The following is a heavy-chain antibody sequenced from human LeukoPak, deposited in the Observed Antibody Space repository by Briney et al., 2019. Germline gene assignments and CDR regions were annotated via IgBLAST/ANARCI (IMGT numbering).Heavy chain of an antibody. D-gene: IGHD3-22*01. Sequence: SVKVSCKASGGTFSSYTISWVRHAPGQGLEWMGRIIPTLGIGNYAQKFQGRVTITADKSTSTAYMELSSLRSEDTAVYYCARDRGDYYDSSGYYYVSYWGQGTLVTVSS. V-gene: IGHV1-69*04. CDR3: ARDRGDYYDSSGYYYVSY. CDR1: GGTFSSYT. J-gene: IGHJ4*02. CDR2: IIPTLGIG.